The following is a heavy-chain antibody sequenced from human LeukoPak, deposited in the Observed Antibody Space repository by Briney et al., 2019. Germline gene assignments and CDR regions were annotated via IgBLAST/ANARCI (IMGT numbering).Heavy chain of an antibody. CDR3: ARELGVAAAGPLDY. CDR2: INPNSGGT. V-gene: IGHV1-2*02. D-gene: IGHD6-13*01. CDR1: GYTFTGYY. J-gene: IGHJ4*02. Sequence: ASVKVSCKASGYTFTGYYMHWVRQAPGQGREWMGWINPNSGGTNYARKFQDRVTMTRDTSINTAYMELSNLKSDDTAVYFCARELGVAAAGPLDYWGQGTLVTVSS.